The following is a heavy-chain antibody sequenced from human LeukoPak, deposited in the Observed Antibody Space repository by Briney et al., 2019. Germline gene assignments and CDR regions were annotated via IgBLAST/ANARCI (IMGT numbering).Heavy chain of an antibody. D-gene: IGHD6-6*01. CDR3: ARLDGIAAQSGWFDP. CDR2: IYHSGST. Sequence: SETLSLTCAVSGGSISSGGYSWSWIRQPPGKGLEWIGYIYHSGSTYYNPSLKSRVTILVDRSKNQFSLKLSSVTAADTAVYYCARLDGIAAQSGWFDPWGQGTLVTVSS. J-gene: IGHJ5*02. V-gene: IGHV4-30-2*01. CDR1: GGSISSGGYS.